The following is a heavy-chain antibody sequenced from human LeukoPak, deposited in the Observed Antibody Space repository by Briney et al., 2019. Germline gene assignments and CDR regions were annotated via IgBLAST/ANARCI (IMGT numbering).Heavy chain of an antibody. CDR1: GFTLSSYA. J-gene: IGHJ4*02. Sequence: PGGSLRLSCAASGFTLSSYAMHWVRQAPGKGLEWVAVISYDGSNKYYADSVKGRFTISRDNSKNTLYLQMNSLRPEDTAVYYCAKQSGYSFDYWGQGTLVTVSS. CDR3: AKQSGYSFDY. V-gene: IGHV3-30*04. CDR2: ISYDGSNK. D-gene: IGHD5-18*01.